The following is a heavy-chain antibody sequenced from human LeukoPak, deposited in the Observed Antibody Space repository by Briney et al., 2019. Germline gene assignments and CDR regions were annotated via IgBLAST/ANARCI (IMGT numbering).Heavy chain of an antibody. D-gene: IGHD1-1*01. CDR2: IYYSGST. Sequence: SETLSLTCTVSGGSISSYYWSWICQPPGKGLEWIGYIYYSGSTYYNPSLKSRVTISVDTSKNQFSLKLSSVTAADTAVYYCAREGSNWGNAYWGQGTLVTVSS. CDR1: GGSISSYY. J-gene: IGHJ4*02. CDR3: AREGSNWGNAY. V-gene: IGHV4-30-4*01.